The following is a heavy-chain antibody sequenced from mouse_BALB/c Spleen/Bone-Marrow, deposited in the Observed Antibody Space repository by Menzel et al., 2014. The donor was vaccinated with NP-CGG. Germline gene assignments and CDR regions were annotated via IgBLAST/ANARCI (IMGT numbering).Heavy chain of an antibody. J-gene: IGHJ3*01. V-gene: IGHV5-4*02. Sequence: EVKLEESGGGLVKPGGSLKLSCAASGFTFSDYYMYWVRQTPEKRLEWVATISDGGSYTYYPDSAKGRFTISRDNAKNNLYLQMSSLKSEDTAMYYCGRAWFAYWGQGTLVTVSA. D-gene: IGHD3-3*01. CDR1: GFTFSDYY. CDR3: GRAWFAY. CDR2: ISDGGSYT.